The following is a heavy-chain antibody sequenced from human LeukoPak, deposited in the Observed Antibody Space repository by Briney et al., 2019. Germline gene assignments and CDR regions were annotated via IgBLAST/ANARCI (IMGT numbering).Heavy chain of an antibody. CDR2: INPSGGTT. V-gene: IGHV1-46*01. J-gene: IGHJ5*02. CDR3: ARDQDWFDP. CDR1: GGTFSSYA. Sequence: ASVKVSCKASGGTFSSYAISWVRQAPGQGLEWMGIINPSGGTTSYAQKFQGRVTMTRDMSTSTVYMELSSLRSEDTAVYYCARDQDWFDPWGQGTLVTVSS.